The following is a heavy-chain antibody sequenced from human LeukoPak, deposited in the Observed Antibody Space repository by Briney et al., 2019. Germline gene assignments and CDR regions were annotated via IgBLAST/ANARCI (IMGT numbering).Heavy chain of an antibody. CDR2: IYYSGST. Sequence: SETLSLTCTVSGGSISSYYWSWIRQPPGKGLEWIGYIYYSGSTNYNPSLKSRVTISVDTSKNQFSLKLSSVTAADTAVYYCARENQLFQFDYWGQGTLVTVSS. J-gene: IGHJ4*02. V-gene: IGHV4-59*01. CDR3: ARENQLFQFDY. D-gene: IGHD2-2*01. CDR1: GGSISSYY.